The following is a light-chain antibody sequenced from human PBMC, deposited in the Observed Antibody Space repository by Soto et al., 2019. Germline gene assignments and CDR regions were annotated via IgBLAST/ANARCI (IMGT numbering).Light chain of an antibody. CDR3: SSYTTSRTWV. J-gene: IGLJ3*02. CDR2: EVS. V-gene: IGLV2-14*01. Sequence: QSALTQPASVSGSPGQSITISCTGTSSDVGNYNYVSWYQHHPGKAPKLMIYEVSYRPSGVSVRFSGSKSGNTASLTISGLQAEDEAKYYCSSYTTSRTWVFGGGTKPPS. CDR1: SSDVGNYNY.